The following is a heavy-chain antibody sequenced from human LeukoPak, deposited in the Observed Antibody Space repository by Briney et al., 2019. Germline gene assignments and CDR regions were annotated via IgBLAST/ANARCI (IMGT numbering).Heavy chain of an antibody. J-gene: IGHJ4*02. CDR2: INHSGST. CDR1: GGSFSGYY. D-gene: IGHD3-16*02. CDR3: ARQEWRLRLGELSLKPKYYFDY. Sequence: SETLSLTCAVYGGSFSGYYWSWIRQPPGKGLEWIGEINHSGSTNYNPSLKSRVTISVDTSKNQFSLKLSSVTAADTAVYYCARQEWRLRLGELSLKPKYYFDYWGQGTLVTVSS. V-gene: IGHV4-34*01.